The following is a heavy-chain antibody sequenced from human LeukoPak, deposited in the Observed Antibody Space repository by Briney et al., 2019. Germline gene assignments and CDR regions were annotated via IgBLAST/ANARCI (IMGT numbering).Heavy chain of an antibody. D-gene: IGHD6-13*01. Sequence: PGGSLRLSCAASEFTLGSYATSWVREAPGKGVEGGSGISANGANTHYAESVRGRFIISRDNSKNTLYLQMNSLRAEDTAVYYCARSPISSWGIDYWGQGTLVTVSS. J-gene: IGHJ4*02. CDR1: EFTLGSYA. CDR3: ARSPISSWGIDY. CDR2: ISANGANT. V-gene: IGHV3-23*01.